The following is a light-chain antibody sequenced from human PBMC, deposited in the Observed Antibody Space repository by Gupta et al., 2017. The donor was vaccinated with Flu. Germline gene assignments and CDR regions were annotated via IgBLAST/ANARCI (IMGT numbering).Light chain of an antibody. CDR3: SSYAGSNNFV. CDR2: EVT. J-gene: IGLJ1*01. V-gene: IGLV2-8*01. Sequence: QSALTQPPSASGSPGQSVTISCTGTSSDVGGYNYVSWYQQHPGKAPKLMIYEVTKRPSGVPDRFSGSKSGNTASLTVSGLQAEDEADYYCSSYAGSNNFVFGTLTKVTVL. CDR1: SSDVGGYNY.